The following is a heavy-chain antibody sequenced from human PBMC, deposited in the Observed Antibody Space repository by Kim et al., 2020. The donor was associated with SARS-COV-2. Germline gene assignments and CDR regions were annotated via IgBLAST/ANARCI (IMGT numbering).Heavy chain of an antibody. Sequence: YYADSVKGRFTISGDNAKNSLYLQMNSLRDEDTAVYYCATATHYYYGMDVWGQGTTVTVSS. CDR3: ATATHYYYGMDV. D-gene: IGHD5-12*01. V-gene: IGHV3-48*02. J-gene: IGHJ6*02.